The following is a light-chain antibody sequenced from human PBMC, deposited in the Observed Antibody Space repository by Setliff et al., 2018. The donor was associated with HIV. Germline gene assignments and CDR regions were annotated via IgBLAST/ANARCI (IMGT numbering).Light chain of an antibody. CDR1: SSDVGRYNL. CDR2: QAT. Sequence: QSVLTQPASVSGSPGQSIPISCTGTSSDVGRYNLVSWYQQHPGKAPKLMIYQATKRPSGVSNRFSGSKSGNTASLTISGLQAEDEADYYCCSNTGSNTYVFGSGTKVTVL. CDR3: CSNTGSNTYV. J-gene: IGLJ1*01. V-gene: IGLV2-23*01.